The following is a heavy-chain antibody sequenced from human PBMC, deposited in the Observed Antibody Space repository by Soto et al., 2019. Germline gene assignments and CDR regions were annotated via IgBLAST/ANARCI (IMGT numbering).Heavy chain of an antibody. V-gene: IGHV1-18*01. J-gene: IGHJ3*01. CDR2: ITTYNGYT. CDR3: AREGYSGYDFFT. Sequence: QVQLVQSGAEVKKPGASVKVSCKASGYTFTSFGISWVRRAPGQGLEWMGWITTYNGYTNYAQSLQGRVTMTTDTSTSTAYMELRSLRSDDTAVYYCAREGYSGYDFFTWGQGTMVTVSS. D-gene: IGHD5-12*01. CDR1: GYTFTSFG.